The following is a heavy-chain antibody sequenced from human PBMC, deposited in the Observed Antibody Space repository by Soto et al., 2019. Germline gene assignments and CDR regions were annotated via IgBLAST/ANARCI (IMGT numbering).Heavy chain of an antibody. J-gene: IGHJ6*02. CDR2: INPSGGST. CDR3: ARDLLRFLEWLFLSDYYYYGMDV. CDR1: GYTFTSYY. D-gene: IGHD3-3*01. V-gene: IGHV1-46*01. Sequence: ASVKVSCKASGYTFTSYYIHWARQAPGQGLEWMGIINPSGGSTSYAQKFQGRVTMTRDTSTSTVYMELSSLRSEDTAVYYCARDLLRFLEWLFLSDYYYYGMDVWGQGTTVTVSS.